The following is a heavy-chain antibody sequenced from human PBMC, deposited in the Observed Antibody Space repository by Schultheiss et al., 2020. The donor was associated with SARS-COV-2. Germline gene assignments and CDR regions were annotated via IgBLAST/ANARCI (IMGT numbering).Heavy chain of an antibody. J-gene: IGHJ4*02. Sequence: SVKVSCKASGGTFSSYAISWVRQAPGQGLEWMGGIIPIFGTANYAQKFQGRVTITADKSTSTAYMELISLRSEDTAVYYCARETSGYPGFDYWGQGTLVTVSS. CDR2: IIPIFGTA. D-gene: IGHD3-16*02. CDR1: GGTFSSYA. CDR3: ARETSGYPGFDY. V-gene: IGHV1-69*06.